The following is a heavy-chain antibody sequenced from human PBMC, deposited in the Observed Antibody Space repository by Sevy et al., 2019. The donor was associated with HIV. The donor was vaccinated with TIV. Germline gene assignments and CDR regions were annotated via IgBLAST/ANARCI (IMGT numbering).Heavy chain of an antibody. CDR3: TGATVFAATWFDP. J-gene: IGHJ5*02. V-gene: IGHV3-15*01. D-gene: IGHD3-3*01. Sequence: GGSLRLSCAASGYTFNNAWMSWVRQAPGKGLEWLGRIKSKTDGGSAEYASPVKGRFTISRDDSKSTLYLQMNRLRTEDTGVYYCTGATVFAATWFDPWGQGALVTVS. CDR1: GYTFNNAW. CDR2: IKSKTDGGSA.